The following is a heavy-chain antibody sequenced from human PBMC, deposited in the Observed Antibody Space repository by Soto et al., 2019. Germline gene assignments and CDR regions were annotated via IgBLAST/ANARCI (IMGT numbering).Heavy chain of an antibody. V-gene: IGHV3-23*01. Sequence: EVQLLESGGGLVQPGGSLRLSCAASGFTFSSYAMSWVRQAPGKGLEWVSAISGSGGSTYYADSVKGRFTISRDNSKTTLYLQMNPLRVVDTAVHPCGKDRGSGWACWYFDIWGRGRLVTV. J-gene: IGHJ2*01. CDR1: GFTFSSYA. CDR3: GKDRGSGWACWYFDI. CDR2: ISGSGGST. D-gene: IGHD6-19*01.